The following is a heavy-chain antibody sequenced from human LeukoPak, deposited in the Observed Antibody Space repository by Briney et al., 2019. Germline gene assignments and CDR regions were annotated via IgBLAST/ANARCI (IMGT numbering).Heavy chain of an antibody. Sequence: GGSLRLSCAASGFTFSSYAMSWVRQAPGKGLEWVSTISTSGGSTYYADSVKGRFTISRDNSKNTLYLQMNSLRAEDTAVYYCARGSGYSYGFPDYWGQGTLVTVSS. CDR1: GFTFSSYA. D-gene: IGHD5-18*01. CDR2: ISTSGGST. V-gene: IGHV3-23*01. J-gene: IGHJ4*02. CDR3: ARGSGYSYGFPDY.